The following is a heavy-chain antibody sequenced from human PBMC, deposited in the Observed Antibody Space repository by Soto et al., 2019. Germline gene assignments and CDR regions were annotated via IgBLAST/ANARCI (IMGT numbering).Heavy chain of an antibody. D-gene: IGHD3-22*01. J-gene: IGHJ4*02. V-gene: IGHV1-46*01. CDR3: AGQVYSSRRSPLDF. Sequence: QVKLAQSGAEVKVPGASVRLSCKASGYPFTRYFVHWLRQAPGQGLEWLSYIYAATGNTRGAPKVQGKGTVTHHAATTAVYLGVTNLRFEDTALYYCAGQVYSSRRSPLDFWGQGTLVTAAS. CDR2: IYAATGNT. CDR1: GYPFTRYF.